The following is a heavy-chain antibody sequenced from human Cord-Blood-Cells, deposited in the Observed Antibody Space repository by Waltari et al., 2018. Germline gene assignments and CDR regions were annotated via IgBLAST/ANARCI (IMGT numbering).Heavy chain of an antibody. J-gene: IGHJ4*02. V-gene: IGHV3-7*01. CDR2: IKQDGSEK. Sequence: EVQLVESGGGLVQPGGSLRLSCAASGFHFSSFWMRWVHQAPGKGLEWVANIKQDGSEKYYVDSVKGRFTISRDNAKNSLYLQMNSLRAEDTAVYYCARERGGSYFDYWGQGTLVTVSS. CDR3: ARERGGSYFDY. D-gene: IGHD1-26*01. CDR1: GFHFSSFW.